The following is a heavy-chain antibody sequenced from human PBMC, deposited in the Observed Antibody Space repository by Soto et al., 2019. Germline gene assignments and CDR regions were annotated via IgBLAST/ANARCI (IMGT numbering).Heavy chain of an antibody. CDR2: IFYSGST. CDR1: GESISTGGY. J-gene: IGHJ4*02. CDR3: ATTSGSGRLDY. D-gene: IGHD3-10*01. Sequence: QVQLQESGPGRVKPSQTLSLTCTVSGESISTGGYWSWVRLHPGKRLEWIGYIFYSGSTYYNPSPSLKSRVTMSVDTSKNQFSLNLSSVTAADTAVYFCATTSGSGRLDYWGQGTLVTVSS. V-gene: IGHV4-31*03.